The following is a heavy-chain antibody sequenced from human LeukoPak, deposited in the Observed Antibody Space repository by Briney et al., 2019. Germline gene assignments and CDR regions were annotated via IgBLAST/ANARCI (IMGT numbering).Heavy chain of an antibody. CDR2: ISAYNGQT. D-gene: IGHD3-10*01. CDR3: ARGGTMVRGILDY. CDR1: GYTFTNYG. Sequence: ASVKVSYKASGYTFTNYGISWVRQAPGQGLERMGWISAYNGQTNHAQKFQGRVTMTRDTSTSTVYMELSSLRSEDTAVYYCARGGTMVRGILDYWGQGTLVTVSS. V-gene: IGHV1-18*01. J-gene: IGHJ4*02.